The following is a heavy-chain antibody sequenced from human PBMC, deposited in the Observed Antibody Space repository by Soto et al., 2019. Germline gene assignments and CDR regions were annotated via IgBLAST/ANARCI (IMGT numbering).Heavy chain of an antibody. Sequence: SETLSLTCTVSGGSMSSYYWTWLRQSPGRGLEWIGYISYSGSTYYNPSLKSRVTISADTSKNQFSLRMRSVTSADTAVYYCARGDSQVSSVFDYWGQGMLVTVSS. CDR3: ARGDSQVSSVFDY. V-gene: IGHV4-59*12. D-gene: IGHD3-16*01. CDR2: ISYSGST. CDR1: GGSMSSYY. J-gene: IGHJ4*02.